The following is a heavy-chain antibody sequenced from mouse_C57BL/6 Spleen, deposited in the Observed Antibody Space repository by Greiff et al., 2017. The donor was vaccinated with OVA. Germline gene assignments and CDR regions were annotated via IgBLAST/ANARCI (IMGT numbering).Heavy chain of an antibody. J-gene: IGHJ2*01. CDR1: GYTFTDHT. V-gene: IGHV1-78*01. D-gene: IGHD1-1*01. CDR2: IYPRDGST. CDR3: ARYYYGSSLDY. Sequence: QVQLQQSDAELVKPGASVKISCKVSGYTFTDHTIHWMKQRPEQGLEWIGYIYPRDGSTQYNETFKGKATLTADKSSSTAYMQLNSLTSEASAVYFCARYYYGSSLDYWGQGTTLTVSS.